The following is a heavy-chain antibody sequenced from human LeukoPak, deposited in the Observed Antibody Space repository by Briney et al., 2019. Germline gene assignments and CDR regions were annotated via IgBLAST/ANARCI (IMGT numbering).Heavy chain of an antibody. CDR2: TYYRSQQWYS. D-gene: IGHD3-3*01. Sequence: SQTLSLTCAISGDSVSSNGAAWNWIRQSPSRGLEWLGRTYYRSQQWYSDYAPSVKGRITINPDTSKNQFSLQLNSVTPEDTAVYYCGRETDFGVVTNWGQGTLVTVSS. CDR1: GDSVSSNGAA. CDR3: GRETDFGVVTN. V-gene: IGHV6-1*01. J-gene: IGHJ4*02.